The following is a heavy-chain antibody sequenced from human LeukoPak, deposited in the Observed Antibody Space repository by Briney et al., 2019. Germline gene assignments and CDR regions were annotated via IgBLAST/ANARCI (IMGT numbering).Heavy chain of an antibody. V-gene: IGHV3-23*01. D-gene: IGHD3/OR15-3a*01. J-gene: IGHJ5*02. CDR1: GFTFSSYG. CDR2: ISGSATNT. Sequence: PGGSLRLSCAASGFTFSSYGMSWVRQAPGKGLEWVSHISGSATNTYYAASVKGRFTISRDNPKNTLYLQMNSLRAEDTAMYYCAKGTAYYSLGPWGQGTLATVSS. CDR3: AKGTAYYSLGP.